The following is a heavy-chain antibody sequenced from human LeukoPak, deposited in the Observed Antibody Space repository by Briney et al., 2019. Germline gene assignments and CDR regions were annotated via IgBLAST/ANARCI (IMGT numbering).Heavy chain of an antibody. CDR2: INHSGST. J-gene: IGHJ4*02. CDR1: GGSISSSSYY. Sequence: PSETLSLTCTVSGGSISSSSYYWGWIRQPPGKGLEWIGEINHSGSTNYNPSLKSRVTISVDTSKNQFSLKLSSVTAADTAVYYCARGYVEQWLFAPRMTRSAVYYFDYWGQGTLVTVSS. CDR3: ARGYVEQWLFAPRMTRSAVYYFDY. V-gene: IGHV4-39*07. D-gene: IGHD6-19*01.